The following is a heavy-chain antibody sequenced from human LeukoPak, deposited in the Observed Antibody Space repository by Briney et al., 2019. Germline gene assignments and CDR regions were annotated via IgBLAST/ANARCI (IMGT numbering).Heavy chain of an antibody. CDR3: ARGRVSSSTWYSTYYYYFYMDV. J-gene: IGHJ6*03. D-gene: IGHD1-1*01. V-gene: IGHV4-59*01. Sequence: SETLSLTCTVSGGSISYYYWNWIRQPPGRGLEWIGYIYYTGNTNYNPSLKSRVTISVDTSKNQFSLKLSSVTAADTAVYFCARGRVSSSTWYSTYYYYFYMDVWGKGTTVTVSS. CDR1: GGSISYYY. CDR2: IYYTGNT.